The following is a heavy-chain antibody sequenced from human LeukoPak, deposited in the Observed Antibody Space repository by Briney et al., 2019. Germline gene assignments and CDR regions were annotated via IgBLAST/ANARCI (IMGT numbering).Heavy chain of an antibody. V-gene: IGHV3-33*01. CDR1: GFTFSSYD. CDR2: IWYDGSNK. D-gene: IGHD6-6*01. Sequence: GGSLRLSCAASGFTFSSYDMHWVRQAPGKGLEFVAVIWYDGSNKYYPDSVKGRFTISRDNSKNTLYLQMNSLRAEDTAVYYCASGGSIAALGYWGQGTLVTVSS. CDR3: ASGGSIAALGY. J-gene: IGHJ4*02.